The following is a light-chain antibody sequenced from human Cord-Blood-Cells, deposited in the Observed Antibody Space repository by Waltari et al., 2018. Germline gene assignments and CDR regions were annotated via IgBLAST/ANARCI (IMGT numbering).Light chain of an antibody. V-gene: IGKV1-39*01. Sequence: DIQLTKSPSSPSASVGDRVTITCRASQSISSYLNWFQQKPGKAPKLLIYAASSVQSGVPARFSCSGAGADFTLTNINLQPEDCATYYCQQSYSTPVTFGQGTRLEIK. CDR3: QQSYSTPVT. CDR1: QSISSY. J-gene: IGKJ5*01. CDR2: AAS.